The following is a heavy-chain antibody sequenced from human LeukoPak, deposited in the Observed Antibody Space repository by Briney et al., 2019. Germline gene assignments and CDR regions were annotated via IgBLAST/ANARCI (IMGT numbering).Heavy chain of an antibody. V-gene: IGHV3-21*01. CDR2: ISSSSGYM. D-gene: IGHD6-19*01. CDR3: ARDEHSSGGTGK. J-gene: IGHJ4*02. Sequence: GGSLRLSCAASGFTFSSYSMNWVRQAPGKGLEWVSSISSSSGYMYYANSVKGRFTISRDNAKNSLYLQMNSLRAEDTAVYYCARDEHSSGGTGKWGQGTLVTVSS. CDR1: GFTFSSYS.